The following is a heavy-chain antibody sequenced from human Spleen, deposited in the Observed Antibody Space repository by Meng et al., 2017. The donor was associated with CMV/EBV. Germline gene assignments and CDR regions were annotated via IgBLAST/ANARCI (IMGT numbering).Heavy chain of an antibody. CDR2: INQDGSEK. V-gene: IGHV3-7*01. D-gene: IGHD1-1*01. J-gene: IGHJ4*02. CDR1: GFTFDDYA. CDR3: ARESTRAWNAPSFF. Sequence: GESLKISCAASGFTFDDYAMSWVRQAPGKGLEWVANINQDGSEKYYVDSVKGRLTISRDNAKNSLYLQMNNLRAEDTAVYYCARESTRAWNAPSFFWGQGTLVTVSS.